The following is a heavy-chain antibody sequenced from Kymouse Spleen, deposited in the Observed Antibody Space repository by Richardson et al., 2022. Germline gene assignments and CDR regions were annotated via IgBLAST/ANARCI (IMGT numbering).Heavy chain of an antibody. CDR1: GGSFSGYY. V-gene: IGHV4-34*01. CDR2: INHSGST. Sequence: QVQLQQWGAGLLKPSETLSLTCAVYGGSFSGYYWSWIRQPPGKGLEWIGEINHSGSTNYNPSLKSRVTISVDTSKNQFSLKLSSVTAADTAVYYCARDRETGTLFDYWGQGTLVTVSS. D-gene: IGHD1-7*01. CDR3: ARDRETGTLFDY. J-gene: IGHJ4*02.